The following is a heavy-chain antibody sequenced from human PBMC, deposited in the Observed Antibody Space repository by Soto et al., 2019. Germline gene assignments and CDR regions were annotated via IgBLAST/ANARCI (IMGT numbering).Heavy chain of an antibody. Sequence: PGGSLRLSCSASGFAFSSYAMHWVRQTPGKGLEYVSAISPQGGSTYYTDSVKGRFTISRDDSKNTVYLQMSSLRHDDTAVYYCVNMMIARGAFDFWGQGTLVTVSS. D-gene: IGHD2-21*01. CDR3: VNMMIARGAFDF. V-gene: IGHV3-64D*06. CDR1: GFAFSSYA. J-gene: IGHJ4*02. CDR2: ISPQGGST.